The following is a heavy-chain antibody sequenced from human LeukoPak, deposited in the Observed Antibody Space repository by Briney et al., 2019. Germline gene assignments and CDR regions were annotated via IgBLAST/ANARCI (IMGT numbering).Heavy chain of an antibody. D-gene: IGHD2/OR15-2a*01. J-gene: IGHJ3*01. Sequence: SETLSLTCAVFGASFGGSYWSWLRLSPGKGLEWIGEINQSRTTNYNPSLKSRVIMSVDTSKNQFSLKLSSVTAADTAVYYCAREACNSGNCDAFDVWGQGTMVTVSS. CDR3: AREACNSGNCDAFDV. V-gene: IGHV4-34*01. CDR2: INQSRTT. CDR1: GASFGGSY.